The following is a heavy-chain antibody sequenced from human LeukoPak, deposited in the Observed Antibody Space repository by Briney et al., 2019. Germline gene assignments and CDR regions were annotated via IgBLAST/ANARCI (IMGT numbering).Heavy chain of an antibody. J-gene: IGHJ4*02. CDR1: GFTFSSYS. Sequence: TGGSPRLSCAASGFTFSSYSMNWVRQAPGKGLEWVSYISSSSSTIYYADSVKGRFTISRDNAKNSLYLQMNSLRAEDTAVYYCARDLEQQLADYWGQGTLVTVSS. V-gene: IGHV3-48*04. CDR3: ARDLEQQLADY. CDR2: ISSSSSTI. D-gene: IGHD6-13*01.